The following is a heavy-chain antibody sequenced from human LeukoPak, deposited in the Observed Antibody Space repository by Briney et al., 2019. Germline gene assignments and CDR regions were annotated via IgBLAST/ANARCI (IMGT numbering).Heavy chain of an antibody. V-gene: IGHV4-4*07. CDR2: IYASGTI. CDR3: ARGSGYINFDY. CDR1: GGSVTTYY. D-gene: IGHD6-25*01. J-gene: IGHJ4*02. Sequence: SETLSLTCTVSGGSVTTYYWSWIRQPAGKGLEWIGRIYASGTINYNPSLKSRVSISMDTSKNQFSLKLTSVTAADTAVYYCARGSGYINFDYWGQGTLVTVSS.